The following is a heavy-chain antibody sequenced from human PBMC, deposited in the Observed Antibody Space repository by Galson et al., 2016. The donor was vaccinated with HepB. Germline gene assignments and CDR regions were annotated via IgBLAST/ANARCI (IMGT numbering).Heavy chain of an antibody. Sequence: SLRLSCAVSGFTLSNYRIDWVRQAPGKGLEWVASISGSRSYIIYADSVKGRFTISRDDAKNSLYLQMNSLRVEDTAVYYCARASTWIPSLDYWGQGSLVTVSS. CDR3: ARASTWIPSLDY. J-gene: IGHJ4*02. CDR1: GFTLSNYR. CDR2: ISGSRSYI. D-gene: IGHD5-12*01. V-gene: IGHV3-21*06.